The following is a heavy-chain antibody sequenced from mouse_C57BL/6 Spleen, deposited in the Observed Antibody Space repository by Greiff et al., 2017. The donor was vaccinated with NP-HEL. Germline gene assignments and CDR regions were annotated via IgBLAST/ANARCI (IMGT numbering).Heavy chain of an antibody. Sequence: VKLQESGAELVRPGTSVKVSCKASGYAFTNYLIEWVKQRPGQGLEWIGVINPGSGGTNYNEKFKGKATLTADKSSSTAYMQLSSLTSEDSAVYFCARDYDYDGFAYWGQGTLVTVSA. CDR3: ARDYDYDGFAY. J-gene: IGHJ3*01. V-gene: IGHV1-54*01. CDR1: GYAFTNYL. CDR2: INPGSGGT. D-gene: IGHD2-4*01.